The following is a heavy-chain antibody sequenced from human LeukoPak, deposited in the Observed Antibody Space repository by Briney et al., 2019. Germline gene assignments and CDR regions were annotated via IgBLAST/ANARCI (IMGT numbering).Heavy chain of an antibody. D-gene: IGHD3-10*01. J-gene: IGHJ4*02. V-gene: IGHV3-30*02. CDR3: ARGLRQAGLAPLEF. CDR1: GFSVSLYG. Sequence: GESLRLSCAASGFSVSLYGMHWVHQAPGKGLEWVAFLRSDANSEHYAVSVKGRFAISRDTSKDTLNLQMRSLRVEDTALYYCARGLRQAGLAPLEFWGQGTQVIVSS. CDR2: LRSDANSE.